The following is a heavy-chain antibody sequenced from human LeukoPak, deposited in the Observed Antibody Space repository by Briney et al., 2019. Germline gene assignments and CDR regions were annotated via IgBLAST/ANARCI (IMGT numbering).Heavy chain of an antibody. J-gene: IGHJ4*02. Sequence: GVSLRLSCAACGFIFSTHSMSWVRQSPGKGLEWVSSISSGSTHIYYADSMTGPFTISRYNAKNSLYLQMTSLRAEETAVYYCASGGWRGDDWGQGTLVTVSS. CDR3: ASGGWRGDD. D-gene: IGHD6-19*01. V-gene: IGHV3-21*01. CDR1: GFIFSTHS. CDR2: ISSGSTHI.